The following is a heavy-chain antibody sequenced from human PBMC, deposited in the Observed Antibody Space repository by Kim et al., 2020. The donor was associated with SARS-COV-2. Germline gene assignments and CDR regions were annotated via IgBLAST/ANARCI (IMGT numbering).Heavy chain of an antibody. Sequence: SETLSLTCTVSGGSISSSSYYWGWIRQPPGKGLEWIGSIYYSGSTYYNPSLKSRVTISVDTSKNQFSLKLSSVTAADTAVYYCARKSHCSSTSCYKGWGQSPVKKHNWFDPWGQGTLVTVSS. CDR1: GGSISSSSYY. CDR3: ARKSHCSSTSCYKGWGQSPVKKHNWFDP. J-gene: IGHJ5*02. D-gene: IGHD2-2*02. V-gene: IGHV4-39*01. CDR2: IYYSGST.